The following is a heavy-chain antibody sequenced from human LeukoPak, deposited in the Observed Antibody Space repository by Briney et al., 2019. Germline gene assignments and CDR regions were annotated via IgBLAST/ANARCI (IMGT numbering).Heavy chain of an antibody. D-gene: IGHD5-18*01. CDR1: GFTFSSHW. V-gene: IGHV3-7*01. J-gene: IGHJ5*02. Sequence: GGSLRLSCVASGFTFSSHWMSWVRQAPGKGLEWVANIKQDGSENFYVDSVKGRFTISRDNAKNSLYLQMNSLRAEDTAVYYCAGDSTGYGYEEWSWGQGTLVTVSS. CDR2: IKQDGSEN. CDR3: AGDSTGYGYEEWS.